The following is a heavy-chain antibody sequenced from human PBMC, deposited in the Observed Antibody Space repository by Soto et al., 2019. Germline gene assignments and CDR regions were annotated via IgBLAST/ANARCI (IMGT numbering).Heavy chain of an antibody. CDR2: IGSSSSYI. Sequence: PGGSLRLSCAASGFTFSSYSMNWVRQAPGKGLEWVSSIGSSSSYIYYADSVKGRFTISRDNAKNSLYLQMNSLRAEDTAVYYCARGPYSSGRRGRDDAFDIWGQGTMVTVSS. V-gene: IGHV3-21*01. J-gene: IGHJ3*02. D-gene: IGHD6-19*01. CDR1: GFTFSSYS. CDR3: ARGPYSSGRRGRDDAFDI.